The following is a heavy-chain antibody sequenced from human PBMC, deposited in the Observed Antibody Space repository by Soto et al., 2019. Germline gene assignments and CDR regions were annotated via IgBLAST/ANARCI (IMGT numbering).Heavy chain of an antibody. V-gene: IGHV1-18*04. CDR2: ISAYNGNT. Sequence: QVQLVQSGAEVKKPGASVKVSCKASGYTLSNYGITWVRQAPGQGLEWMGWISAYNGNTNYAQNLQGRVTMTTDTSTGTAYRELRSLRSDDTAVYYCARDPSYLVGRYIDLWAVAPWSLSP. J-gene: IGHJ2*01. CDR3: ARDPSYLVGRYIDL. CDR1: GYTLSNYG. D-gene: IGHD3-16*02.